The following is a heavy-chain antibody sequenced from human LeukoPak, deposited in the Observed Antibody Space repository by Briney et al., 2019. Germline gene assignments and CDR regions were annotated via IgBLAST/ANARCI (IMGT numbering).Heavy chain of an antibody. J-gene: IGHJ5*02. D-gene: IGHD2-8*01. V-gene: IGHV3-33*01. Sequence: PGGSLRHSCAASGFTFSSYGMHWVRQAPGKELEWVAVIWYDGSYKYYADSVKGRFTISRENSNNTLYLQMNSLRAEDTAVYYCARDNGGYNWFDPWGQGTLVTVSS. CDR1: GFTFSSYG. CDR3: ARDNGGYNWFDP. CDR2: IWYDGSYK.